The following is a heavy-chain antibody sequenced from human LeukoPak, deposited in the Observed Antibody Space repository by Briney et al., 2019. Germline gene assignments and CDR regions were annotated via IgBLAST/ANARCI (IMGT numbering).Heavy chain of an antibody. Sequence: GGSLRLSCAASGFTVNNNYMSWVRQAPGKGLEWVSGIYSGGSTYYADSVKGRFTISRDNSKNTLYVQMNSLRAEDTAVYYCAKDPPYYYDSSGYGGGAFDIWGQGTMVTVSS. CDR1: GFTVNNNY. V-gene: IGHV3-53*01. D-gene: IGHD3-22*01. CDR2: IYSGGST. CDR3: AKDPPYYYDSSGYGGGAFDI. J-gene: IGHJ3*02.